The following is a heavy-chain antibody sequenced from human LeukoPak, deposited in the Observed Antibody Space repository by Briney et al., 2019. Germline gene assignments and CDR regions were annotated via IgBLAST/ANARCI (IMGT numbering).Heavy chain of an antibody. Sequence: GGSLRLSCVASGFTFNTLGMHWVRQAPGRGLEWVAFIRYDGTNKYYTDSVKGRFTISRDNSKNTLYLQMYSLRVEDTAVYYCARIWLGRRRTVDLVSTGETDFWGQGTLVSVSS. J-gene: IGHJ4*02. D-gene: IGHD5/OR15-5a*01. CDR3: ARIWLGRRRTVDLVSTGETDF. CDR1: GFTFNTLG. CDR2: IRYDGTNK. V-gene: IGHV3-30*02.